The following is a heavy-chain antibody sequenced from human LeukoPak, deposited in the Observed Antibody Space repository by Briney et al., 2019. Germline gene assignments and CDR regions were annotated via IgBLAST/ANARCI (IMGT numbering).Heavy chain of an antibody. D-gene: IGHD5-18*01. Sequence: PSETLSLTCTVSGGSISSYYWSWIRQPPGKGLEWLGYIYYSGSTNYNPSLKSRVTISVDTSKNQFSLKLSSVTAADTAVYYCARANRYPTYSYGYQGWFDPWGQGTLVTVSS. V-gene: IGHV4-59*01. CDR1: GGSISSYY. CDR2: IYYSGST. J-gene: IGHJ5*02. CDR3: ARANRYPTYSYGYQGWFDP.